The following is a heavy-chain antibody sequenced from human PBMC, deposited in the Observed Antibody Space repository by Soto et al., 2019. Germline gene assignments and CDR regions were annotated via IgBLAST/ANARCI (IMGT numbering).Heavy chain of an antibody. J-gene: IGHJ4*02. CDR2: ISYDGSNK. Sequence: GGSLRLSCAASGFTFSSYGMHWVRQAPGKGLEWVAVISYDGSNKYYADSVKGRFTISRDNSKNTLYLQMNSLRPEDTAVYYCARPYNSGWYGDLDYWGQGALVTVSS. CDR1: GFTFSSYG. V-gene: IGHV3-30*03. CDR3: ARPYNSGWYGDLDY. D-gene: IGHD6-19*01.